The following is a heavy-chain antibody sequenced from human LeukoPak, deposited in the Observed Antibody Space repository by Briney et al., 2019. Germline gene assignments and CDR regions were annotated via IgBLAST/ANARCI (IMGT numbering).Heavy chain of an antibody. Sequence: GGSLRLSCAASGFTDSSNYMSWVRQAPGKVLEWVSVIYSGGSTYYADSVKGRFTISRDNSKNTLYLQMNSLRAEDTAVYYCARIDSSSWYWIFDYWGQGTLVTVSS. CDR2: IYSGGST. J-gene: IGHJ4*02. D-gene: IGHD6-13*01. CDR3: ARIDSSSWYWIFDY. CDR1: GFTDSSNY. V-gene: IGHV3-53*01.